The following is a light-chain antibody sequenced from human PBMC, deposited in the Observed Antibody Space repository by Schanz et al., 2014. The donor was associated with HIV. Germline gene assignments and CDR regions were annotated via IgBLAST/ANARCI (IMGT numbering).Light chain of an antibody. Sequence: QSVLTQPPSVSGAPGQRVTISCTGSSSNIGAGYDVHWYQHLPGTAPKLLIYGSTNRPSGVPDRFSGSKSGTSASLAISGLQAEDEADYYCQSYDRTSSGPVVFGGGTKLTVL. CDR1: SSNIGAGYD. CDR2: GST. V-gene: IGLV1-40*01. CDR3: QSYDRTSSGPVV. J-gene: IGLJ2*01.